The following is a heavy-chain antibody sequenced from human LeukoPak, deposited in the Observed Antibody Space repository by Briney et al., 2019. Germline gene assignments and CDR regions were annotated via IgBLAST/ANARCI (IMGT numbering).Heavy chain of an antibody. J-gene: IGHJ4*02. V-gene: IGHV3-9*03. CDR1: GFTFDDYA. Sequence: GGSLRLSCAASGFTFDDYAMHWVRQAPGKGLEWVSGISWNSGSIGYADSVKGRFTISRDNAKNSLYLQMNSLRVEDMALYYCAKDISDFWSGYFDYWGQGTLVTVSS. CDR3: AKDISDFWSGYFDY. D-gene: IGHD3-3*01. CDR2: ISWNSGSI.